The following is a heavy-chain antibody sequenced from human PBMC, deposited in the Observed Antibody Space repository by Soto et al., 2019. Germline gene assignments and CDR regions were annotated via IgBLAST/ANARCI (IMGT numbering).Heavy chain of an antibody. CDR2: ISAYSGNT. CDR1: GYTFTSYA. CDR3: ARDQTVLDH. V-gene: IGHV1-18*04. Sequence: QVQLVQSGAEVKKPGASVKVSCKASGYTFTSYAFNWVRQAPGQGLEWMGWISAYSGNTNYAQKFQGRVTMTTDTATSTGYMELRGLRSDDTAVYYCARDQTVLDHRGQGTLVTVSS. J-gene: IGHJ4*02. D-gene: IGHD4-17*01.